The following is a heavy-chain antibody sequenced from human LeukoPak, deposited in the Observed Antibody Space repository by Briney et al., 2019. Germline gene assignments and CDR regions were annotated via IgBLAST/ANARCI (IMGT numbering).Heavy chain of an antibody. CDR3: ASWRGAAANNFDY. V-gene: IGHV1-69*06. Sequence: SVKVSCKASGGTFSSYAISWVRQAPGQGLEWMGGIIPIFGTANYAQKFQGRVTITADKSTSTAYMELSSLRSEDTAVYYCASWRGAAANNFDYWGQGTLVTVSS. D-gene: IGHD6-13*01. CDR2: IIPIFGTA. J-gene: IGHJ4*02. CDR1: GGTFSSYA.